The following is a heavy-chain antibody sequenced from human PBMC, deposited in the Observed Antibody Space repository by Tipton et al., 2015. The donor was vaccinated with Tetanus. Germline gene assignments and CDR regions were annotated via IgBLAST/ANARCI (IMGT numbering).Heavy chain of an antibody. CDR2: ISYDGSSI. J-gene: IGHJ1*01. CDR3: AKDVNWNLRYFQH. CDR1: GFTFSSHW. V-gene: IGHV3-74*01. D-gene: IGHD1-1*01. Sequence: SLRLSCLATGFTFSSHWMHWVRQAPGKKLMWVARISYDGSSISYADSVKGRFTISRDDPKNSLYLQMNSLRVEDTAVYYCAKDVNWNLRYFQHWGQGTVVTVSS.